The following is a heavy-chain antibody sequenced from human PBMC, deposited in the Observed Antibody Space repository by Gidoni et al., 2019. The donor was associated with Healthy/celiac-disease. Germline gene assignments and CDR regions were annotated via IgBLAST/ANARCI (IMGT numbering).Heavy chain of an antibody. Sequence: QVQLVQSGAEVKKPGASVKVSCKVSGYTLTELSMNWVRQAPGKGLEWMGGFDPEDGETIYAQKFQGRVTMTEDTSTDTAYMELSSLRSEDTAVYYCATRAWQQWLVRGESYYFDYWGQGTLVTVSS. CDR3: ATRAWQQWLVRGESYYFDY. J-gene: IGHJ4*02. V-gene: IGHV1-24*01. CDR1: GYTLTELS. D-gene: IGHD6-19*01. CDR2: FDPEDGET.